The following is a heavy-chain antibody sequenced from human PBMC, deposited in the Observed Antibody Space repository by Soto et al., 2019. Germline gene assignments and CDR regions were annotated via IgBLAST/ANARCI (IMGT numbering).Heavy chain of an antibody. D-gene: IGHD3-3*01. V-gene: IGHV4-59*01. CDR2: IYYSGST. J-gene: IGHJ6*02. Sequence: QVQLQESGPGLVKPSETLSLTCTVSGGSISSYYWSWIRQPPGKGLEWIGYIYYSGSTNYNPSLKGRVTISVDTSKNQFSLKLSSVPAADTAVYYCASSNYDFWSGYYPHKNYYYYYGMDVWGQGTTVTVSS. CDR3: ASSNYDFWSGYYPHKNYYYYYGMDV. CDR1: GGSISSYY.